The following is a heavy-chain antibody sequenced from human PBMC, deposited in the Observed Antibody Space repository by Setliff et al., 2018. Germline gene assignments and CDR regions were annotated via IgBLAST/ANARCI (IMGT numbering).Heavy chain of an antibody. J-gene: IGHJ4*02. V-gene: IGHV1-24*01. D-gene: IGHD3-22*01. CDR1: GYTLSELF. CDR3: AIILPDSSGYYWIFDY. CDR2: FDAEDGET. Sequence: ASVKVSRKVSGYTLSELFMHWVRQAPGKGLEWMGGFDAEDGETIYAQKFQGRVTMTEDTSTDTAYMELSGLRYEDTALYYCAIILPDSSGYYWIFDYWGQGTLVTVSS.